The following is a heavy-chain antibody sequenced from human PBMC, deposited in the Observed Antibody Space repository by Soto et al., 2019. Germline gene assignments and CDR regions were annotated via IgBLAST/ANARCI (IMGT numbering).Heavy chain of an antibody. J-gene: IGHJ4*02. V-gene: IGHV3-23*01. CDR1: GFTFSSYA. CDR2: ISGSGGST. CDR3: AKAGQQWLVTSPVDY. D-gene: IGHD6-19*01. Sequence: EVQLLESGGGLVQPGGSLRLSCAASGFTFSSYAMSWVRQAPGKGLEWVSAISGSGGSTYYAASVKGRFTISRYNSKNTLYLQMNSLRAEDTAVYYCAKAGQQWLVTSPVDYWGQGTLVTVSS.